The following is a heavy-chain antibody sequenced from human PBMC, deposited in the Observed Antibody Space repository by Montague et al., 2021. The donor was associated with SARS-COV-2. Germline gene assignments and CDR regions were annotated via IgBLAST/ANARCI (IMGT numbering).Heavy chain of an antibody. CDR3: EKNDGAYDLDV. V-gene: IGHV3-7*01. D-gene: IGHD4/OR15-4a*01. CDR2: IKPDESAK. Sequence: SLRLSCAASGFTVSHIWMSWVRQAPGKGLEWVSHIKPDESAKNSVDSVKGRCSISSDNAKNTLYLQMDNLSAEDTAIYYCEKNDGAYDLDVWGQGTSASVSS. J-gene: IGHJ6*02. CDR1: GFTVSHIW.